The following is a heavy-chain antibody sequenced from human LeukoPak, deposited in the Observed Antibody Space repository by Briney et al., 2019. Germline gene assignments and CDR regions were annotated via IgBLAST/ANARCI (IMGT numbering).Heavy chain of an antibody. Sequence: AGSLRLSCAASGFTVSSSYMSWVRQVPGKGLEWVSCIYGADTIYYADFVKDRLTISRDSNRNILYLQMNSLRAEDTAVYYCARGARGAYFDFWGQGILVTVSS. CDR3: ARGARGAYFDF. J-gene: IGHJ4*02. CDR2: IYGADTI. V-gene: IGHV3-66*01. D-gene: IGHD4/OR15-4a*01. CDR1: GFTVSSSY.